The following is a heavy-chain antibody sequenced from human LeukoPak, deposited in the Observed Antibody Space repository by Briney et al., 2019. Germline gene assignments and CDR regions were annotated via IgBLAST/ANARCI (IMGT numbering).Heavy chain of an antibody. D-gene: IGHD2-8*01. V-gene: IGHV3-74*01. CDR3: ARASRAVSNWFDP. J-gene: IGHJ5*02. Sequence: GGSLRLSCAASGFTFSSYWMHWVRQAPGKGLVWVSRINSDGSSTSYADSVRGRFTISRDNAKNTLYLQMNSLRAEATAVYYCARASRAVSNWFDPWGQGTLVTVSS. CDR2: INSDGSST. CDR1: GFTFSSYW.